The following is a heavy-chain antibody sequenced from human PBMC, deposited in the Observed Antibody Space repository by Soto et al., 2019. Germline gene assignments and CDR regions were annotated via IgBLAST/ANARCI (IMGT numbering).Heavy chain of an antibody. V-gene: IGHV1-46*01. CDR3: ARDPTNYDFWSGYYMGGRFDP. Sequence: QVQLVQSGAEVKKPGASVKVSCKASGYTFSSYYMHWVRQAPGQGLEWMGIINPSGGSTSYAQKFQGRVTMTRDTSTSTVYMELSSLRSEDTAVYYCARDPTNYDFWSGYYMGGRFDPWGQGTLVTVSS. CDR2: INPSGGST. D-gene: IGHD3-3*01. CDR1: GYTFSSYY. J-gene: IGHJ5*02.